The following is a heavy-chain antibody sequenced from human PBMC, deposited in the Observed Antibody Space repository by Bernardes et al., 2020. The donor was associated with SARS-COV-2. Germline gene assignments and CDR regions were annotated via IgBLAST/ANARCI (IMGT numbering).Heavy chain of an antibody. CDR2: IYYSGST. J-gene: IGHJ6*02. V-gene: IGHV4-59*01. Sequence: SETLSLTCTVSGGSISSYYWSWIRQPPGKGLEWIGYIYYSGSTNYNPSLKSRVTITVDTSKNQFSLKLSSVTAADTAVYYCALGRSFYGMDVWGQGNTVTVSS. CDR1: GGSISSYY. CDR3: ALGRSFYGMDV. D-gene: IGHD7-27*01.